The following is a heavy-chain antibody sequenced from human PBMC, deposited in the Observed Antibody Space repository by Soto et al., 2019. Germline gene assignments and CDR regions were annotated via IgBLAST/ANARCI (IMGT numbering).Heavy chain of an antibody. Sequence: EVQLVESGGDLVQPGGSLRLSCAASGFTFSDHYMDWVRQAPGKGLEWVGRTRDKLHSYTTEYAASVRGRFTISRDDSNSSLYLQMNGLKTEDTAVYFCARVDTWNDGVCASDIWGQWTGVNVYS. CDR2: TRDKLHSYTT. V-gene: IGHV3-72*01. CDR3: ARVDTWNDGVCASDI. J-gene: IGHJ3*02. D-gene: IGHD1-20*01. CDR1: GFTFSDHY.